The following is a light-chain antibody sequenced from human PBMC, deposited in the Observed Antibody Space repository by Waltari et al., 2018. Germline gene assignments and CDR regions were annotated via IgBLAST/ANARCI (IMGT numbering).Light chain of an antibody. J-gene: IGLJ2*01. Sequence: QSALTQPASVSGSPGQSITISCTGTSSHVGSYNSVSWYQQHPGKAPTLIIFDVSIRPSGVSNRFSGSKSGNTASLTISGLQAEDEADYYCSSYISSSTLELFGGGTSLTVL. V-gene: IGLV2-14*03. CDR2: DVS. CDR3: SSYISSSTLEL. CDR1: SSHVGSYNS.